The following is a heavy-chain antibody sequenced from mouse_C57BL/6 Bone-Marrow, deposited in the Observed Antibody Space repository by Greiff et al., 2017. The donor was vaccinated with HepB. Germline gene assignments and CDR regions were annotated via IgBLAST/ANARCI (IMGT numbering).Heavy chain of an antibody. V-gene: IGHV1-81*01. CDR1: GYTFTSYG. CDR2: IYPRSGNT. J-gene: IGHJ3*01. D-gene: IGHD1-1*01. CDR3: ARRGYYGSSSFAY. Sequence: VHLVESGAELARPGASVKLSCKASGYTFTSYGISWVKQRTGQGLEWIGEIYPRSGNTYYNEKFKGKATLTADKSSSTAYMELRSLTSEDSAVYFCARRGYYGSSSFAYWGQGTLVTVSA.